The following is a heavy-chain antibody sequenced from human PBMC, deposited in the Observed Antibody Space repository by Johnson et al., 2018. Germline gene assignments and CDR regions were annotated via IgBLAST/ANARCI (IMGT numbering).Heavy chain of an antibody. D-gene: IGHD7-27*01. CDR2: ISGSGGST. V-gene: IGHV3-23*04. J-gene: IGHJ3*01. Sequence: EVQLVESGGGLVQPGGSLRLSCAASGFTFSSYAMSWVRPAPGKGLAWVSAISGSGGSTYYADPVKGRFPISRDNPKNKRYWQMNRLRAEDTAVYYRAKLGIGAFDVWGQGTMVTVSS. CDR3: AKLGIGAFDV. CDR1: GFTFSSYA.